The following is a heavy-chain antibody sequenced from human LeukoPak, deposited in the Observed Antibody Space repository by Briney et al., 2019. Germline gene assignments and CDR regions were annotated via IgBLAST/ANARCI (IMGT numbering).Heavy chain of an antibody. CDR2: ISYDGSNK. CDR1: GFTFSSYG. J-gene: IGHJ4*02. CDR3: AKDLQGYFDY. Sequence: GGSLRLSCAASGFTFSSYGMHWVRQAPGKGLEWVAVISYDGSNKYYADSVKGRFTISRDNSKNTLYLQMNSLRAEDTAVYYCAKDLQGYFDYWGQGTLVAVSS. V-gene: IGHV3-30*18.